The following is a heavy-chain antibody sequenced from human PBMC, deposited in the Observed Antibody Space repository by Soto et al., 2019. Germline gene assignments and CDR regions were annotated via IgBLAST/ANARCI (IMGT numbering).Heavy chain of an antibody. V-gene: IGHV3-33*01. J-gene: IGHJ4*02. D-gene: IGHD4-17*01. CDR3: ARHKGGDPYYFDY. CDR1: GFTFSNYG. Sequence: QVQLVESGGGVVQPGMSLRLSCAASGFTFSNYGMHWVRQAPGKGLEWVAVIWYDGSNKYYADSVKGRFTISRDNSENTLYLQMNTLRADDTAVYYCARHKGGDPYYFDYCGQGTLVTVSS. CDR2: IWYDGSNK.